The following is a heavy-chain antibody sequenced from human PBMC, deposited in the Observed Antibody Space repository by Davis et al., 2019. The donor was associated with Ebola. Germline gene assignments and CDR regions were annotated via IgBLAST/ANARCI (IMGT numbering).Heavy chain of an antibody. V-gene: IGHV3-53*01. CDR1: GFTVSSNY. Sequence: PGGSLRLSCAASGFTVSSNYMSWVRQAPGKGLEWVSIIYSGGSTYYADSVKGRFTISRDNSKNMLYLQMNSLRAEDTAVYYCARGRYYYDSSGYYPSYWYFDLWGRGTLVTVSS. CDR3: ARGRYYYDSSGYYPSYWYFDL. J-gene: IGHJ2*01. CDR2: IYSGGST. D-gene: IGHD3-22*01.